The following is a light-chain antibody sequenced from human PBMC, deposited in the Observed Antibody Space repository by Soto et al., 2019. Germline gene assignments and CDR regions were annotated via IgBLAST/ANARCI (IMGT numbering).Light chain of an antibody. CDR3: QQYDNLPGT. J-gene: IGKJ4*01. V-gene: IGKV1-33*01. CDR2: DAS. Sequence: DIQMTQSPSPLSASVGDRVTITCQASQDISNYLNWYQQKPGKAPKLLIYDASNLETGVPSRFSGSGSGTDFTFTISSLQPEDIATYYCQQYDNLPGTFGGGTKVEIK. CDR1: QDISNY.